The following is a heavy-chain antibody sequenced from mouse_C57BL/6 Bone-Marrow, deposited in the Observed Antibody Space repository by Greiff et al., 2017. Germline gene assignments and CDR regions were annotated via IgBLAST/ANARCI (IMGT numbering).Heavy chain of an antibody. CDR2: IYPRSGNT. D-gene: IGHD2-1*01. J-gene: IGHJ3*01. CDR1: GYTFTSYG. V-gene: IGHV1-81*01. CDR3: ARGDLLWYPWFAY. Sequence: QVQLQQSGAELARPGASVKLSCKASGYTFTSYGISWVKQRTGQGLEWIGEIYPRSGNTYYNEKFKGKATLTADKSSSTAYMKLRSLTSEDSAVYFCARGDLLWYPWFAYWGQGTLVTVSA.